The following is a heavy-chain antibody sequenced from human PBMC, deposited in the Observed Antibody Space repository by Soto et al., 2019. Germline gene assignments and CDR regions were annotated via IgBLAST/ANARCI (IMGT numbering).Heavy chain of an antibody. CDR3: AKAAAVGYGDYGDNWFDP. CDR1: GFTFSSYG. J-gene: IGHJ5*02. CDR2: ISYDGSNK. V-gene: IGHV3-30*18. Sequence: QVQLVESGGGVVQPGRSLRLSCAASGFTFSSYGMHWVRQAPGKGLEWVAVISYDGSNKYYADSVKGRFTISRDNXKXTXXLQMNSLRAEDTAVYYCAKAAAVGYGDYGDNWFDPWGQGTLVTVSS. D-gene: IGHD4-17*01.